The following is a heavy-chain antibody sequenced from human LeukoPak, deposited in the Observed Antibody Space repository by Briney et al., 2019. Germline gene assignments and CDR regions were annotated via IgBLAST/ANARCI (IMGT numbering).Heavy chain of an antibody. CDR2: IYSSGST. CDR1: GGSISSSRYY. V-gene: IGHV4-39*01. CDR3: ARLVADY. J-gene: IGHJ4*02. Sequence: SSETLSLTCTVSGGSISSSRYYWGWIRQPPGKGLEWIGSIYSSGSTYYNPSLKSRVTISVDTSKNQFSLKLSSVTAADTAVYYCARLVADYWGQGTLVTVSS.